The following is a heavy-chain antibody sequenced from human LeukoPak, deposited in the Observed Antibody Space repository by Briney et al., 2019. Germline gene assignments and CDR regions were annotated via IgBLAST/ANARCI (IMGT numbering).Heavy chain of an antibody. CDR3: ARVSGWTGEDY. Sequence: SETLSLTCTVSGGSISSYYWSWIRQPPGKGLEWIGYIYYSGSTNYNPSLKSRVTISVDTSKNQFSLKLSSVTAADTAVYYCARVSGWTGEDYWGQGTLVTVSS. CDR2: IYYSGST. D-gene: IGHD6-19*01. J-gene: IGHJ4*02. CDR1: GGSISSYY. V-gene: IGHV4-59*08.